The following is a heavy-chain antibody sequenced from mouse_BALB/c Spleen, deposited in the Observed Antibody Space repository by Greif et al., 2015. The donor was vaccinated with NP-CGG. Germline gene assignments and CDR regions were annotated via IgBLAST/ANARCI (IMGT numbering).Heavy chain of an antibody. CDR2: IYPGSGST. D-gene: IGHD2-1*01. Sequence: LQQSGSELVRPGASVELSCKASGYTFTSYWMHWVKQRPGQGLEWIGNIYPGSGSTNYDEKFKSKATLTVDTSSSTAYMQLSSLTSEDSAFYYCSVIYYGNYPLYYYAMDYWGQGTSVTVSS. V-gene: IGHV1S22*01. J-gene: IGHJ4*01. CDR1: GYTFTSYW. CDR3: SVIYYGNYPLYYYAMDY.